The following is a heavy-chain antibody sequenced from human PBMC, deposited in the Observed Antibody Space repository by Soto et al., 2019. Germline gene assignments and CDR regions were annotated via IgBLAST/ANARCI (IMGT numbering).Heavy chain of an antibody. D-gene: IGHD2-2*01. CDR3: ARGRIGYCSSTSCQSGYYYYYGMDV. CDR1: GGSFSGYY. CDR2: INHSGST. Sequence: SETLSLTCAVYGGSFSGYYWSWIRQPPGKGLEWIGEINHSGSTNYNPSIKSRVTISVDTSKNQFSLKLSSVTAADTAVYYCARGRIGYCSSTSCQSGYYYYYGMDVWGQGTTVTVSS. J-gene: IGHJ6*02. V-gene: IGHV4-34*01.